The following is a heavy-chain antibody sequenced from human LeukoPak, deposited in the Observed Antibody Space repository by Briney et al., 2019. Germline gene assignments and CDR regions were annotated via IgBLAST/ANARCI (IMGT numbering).Heavy chain of an antibody. J-gene: IGHJ4*02. CDR3: ARDLLDYGTAYYDVGIFDS. D-gene: IGHD3-16*01. CDR1: GFSFSTSG. V-gene: IGHV3-30*04. CDR2: ISKDGRKN. Sequence: GGSLRLSCEASGFSFSTSGVHWVRQAPGKGLEWMAVISKDGRKNHYADSVKGRFTISRDNSKSTLLLQMNSLRPEDTGIYYCARDLLDYGTAYYDVGIFDSWGQGTRVTVSS.